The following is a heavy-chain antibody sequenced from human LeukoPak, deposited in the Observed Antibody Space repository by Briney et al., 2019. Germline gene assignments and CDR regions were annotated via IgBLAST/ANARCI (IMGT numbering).Heavy chain of an antibody. J-gene: IGHJ4*02. V-gene: IGHV3-7*05. Sequence: PGGSLRLSCAASGFTFSRYWMHWVRQAPGKGLEWVANIKEDGSEKYYVDSVKGRFTISRDNAKNSLYLEMNSLRAEDTAVYYCAGDDSTGYYYLDGCGQGTLVTVSS. CDR1: GFTFSRYW. CDR3: AGDDSTGYYYLDG. D-gene: IGHD3-22*01. CDR2: IKEDGSEK.